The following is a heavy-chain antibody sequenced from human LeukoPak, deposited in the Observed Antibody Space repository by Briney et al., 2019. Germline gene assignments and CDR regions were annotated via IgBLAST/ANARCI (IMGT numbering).Heavy chain of an antibody. CDR3: AKEGARDYYYYYYMDV. V-gene: IGHV3-48*01. CDR2: ISSSSSTI. Sequence: GGSLRLSCAASGFTFSSYRMNWVRQAPGKGLEWVSYISSSSSTIYYADSVKGRFTISRDNAKNSLYLQMNSLRAEDTAVYYCAKEGARDYYYYYYMDVWGKGTTVTISS. D-gene: IGHD3-16*01. J-gene: IGHJ6*03. CDR1: GFTFSSYR.